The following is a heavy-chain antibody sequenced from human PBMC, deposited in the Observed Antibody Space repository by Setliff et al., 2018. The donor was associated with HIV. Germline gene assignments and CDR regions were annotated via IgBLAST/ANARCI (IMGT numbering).Heavy chain of an antibody. Sequence: PSETLSLTCTVSGGSISSYYWSWIRQPPGKGLEWIGYIYTRGSVNYNPSLSSRVTISVDTSKNQFSLKVNSVTAADTAVYYCARSPRIGVAGEFEYWGQGTLVTVSS. V-gene: IGHV4-4*09. CDR1: GGSISSYY. CDR3: ARSPRIGVAGEFEY. CDR2: IYTRGSV. J-gene: IGHJ4*02. D-gene: IGHD6-19*01.